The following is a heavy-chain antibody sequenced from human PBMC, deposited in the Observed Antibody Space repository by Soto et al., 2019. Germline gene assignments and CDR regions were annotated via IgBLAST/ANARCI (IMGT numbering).Heavy chain of an antibody. Sequence: PSETLSLTCAVYGGSFSGYYWSWICQPPGKGLEWIGEINHSGSTNYNPSLKSRVTISVDTSKNQFSLKLSSVTAADTAVYYCARGFGSGSDYYYYMDVWGKGATVTVSS. V-gene: IGHV4-34*01. J-gene: IGHJ6*03. D-gene: IGHD3-10*01. CDR3: ARGFGSGSDYYYYMDV. CDR1: GGSFSGYY. CDR2: INHSGST.